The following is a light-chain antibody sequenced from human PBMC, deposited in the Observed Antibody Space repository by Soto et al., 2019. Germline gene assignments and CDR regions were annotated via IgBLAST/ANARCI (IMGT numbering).Light chain of an antibody. Sequence: DIHMTQSPSALSASVGDRVTISCRASRSISDWLAWYQQKPGKAPKLLIFDASTLHSGVPSRFSGSGSGTEFTLTISSLQADDFATYYCLQYESYSWAFGQGTKVAIK. J-gene: IGKJ1*01. CDR1: RSISDW. CDR3: LQYESYSWA. CDR2: DAS. V-gene: IGKV1-5*01.